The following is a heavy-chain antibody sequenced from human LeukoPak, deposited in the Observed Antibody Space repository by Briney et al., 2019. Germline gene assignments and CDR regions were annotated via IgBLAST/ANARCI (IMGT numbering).Heavy chain of an antibody. V-gene: IGHV3-66*01. CDR2: IYSGGST. CDR1: GFTVSSSY. CDR3: ARERMVRGVIIGMDV. D-gene: IGHD3-10*01. Sequence: GGSLRLSCAASGFTVSSSYMSWVRQAPGKGLQWVSVIYSGGSTYYADSVKGRFTISRDNAKNSLYLQMNSLRAEDTAVYYCARERMVRGVIIGMDVWGQGTTVTVSS. J-gene: IGHJ6*02.